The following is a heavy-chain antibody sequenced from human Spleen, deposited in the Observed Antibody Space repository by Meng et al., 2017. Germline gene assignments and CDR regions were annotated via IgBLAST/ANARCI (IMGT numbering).Heavy chain of an antibody. CDR1: GGSLSGYY. J-gene: IGHJ5*02. CDR3: ARARRVPRDWFDP. Sequence: VQLQQWGAGLLKPSETLSLTCAVFGGSLSGYYWSWIRQPPGKGLEWIGEINHSGSTNYNPSLKSRVTISVDTSKNQFSLKLSSVTAADTAVYYCARARRVPRDWFDPWGQGTLVTVSS. V-gene: IGHV4-34*01. CDR2: INHSGST. D-gene: IGHD2-2*01.